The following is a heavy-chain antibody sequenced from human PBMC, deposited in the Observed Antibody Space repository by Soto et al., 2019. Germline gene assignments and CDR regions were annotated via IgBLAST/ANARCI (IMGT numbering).Heavy chain of an antibody. CDR3: ARANSGYPLLSH. Sequence: GGSLRLSCAASGFTFSSYAMHWVRQAPGKGLEWVAVISYDGSNKYYADSVKGRFTISRDNSKNTLYLQMNSLRAEDTAVYYCARANSGYPLLSHWGQGTLGTVSS. J-gene: IGHJ4*02. D-gene: IGHD3-22*01. CDR2: ISYDGSNK. V-gene: IGHV3-30-3*01. CDR1: GFTFSSYA.